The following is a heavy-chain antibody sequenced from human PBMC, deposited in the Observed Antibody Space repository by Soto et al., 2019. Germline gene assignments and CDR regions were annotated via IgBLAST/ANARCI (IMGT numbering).Heavy chain of an antibody. J-gene: IGHJ4*02. CDR1: GFTFSSYS. Sequence: GGSLRLSCAASGFTFSSYSMNWVRQAPGKGLEWVSSISSSSSYIYYADSVKGRFTISRDNAKNSLYLQMNSLRAEDTAVYYCARDSSPGVAATPFYFDYWGQGTLVTVSS. D-gene: IGHD2-15*01. CDR3: ARDSSPGVAATPFYFDY. CDR2: ISSSSSYI. V-gene: IGHV3-21*01.